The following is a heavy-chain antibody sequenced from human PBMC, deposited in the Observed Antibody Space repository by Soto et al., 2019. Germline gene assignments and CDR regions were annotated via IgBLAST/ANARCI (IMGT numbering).Heavy chain of an antibody. CDR1: GFIFSTYG. CDR2: IWYDGRNK. CDR3: ARSSYDNSGYYYALDF. V-gene: IGHV3-33*01. D-gene: IGHD3-22*01. Sequence: QVQLVESGGGVVQPGRSLRLSCAASGFIFSTYGMHWVRQAPGKGREWVAVIWYDGRNKYSADSVKGRFTISRDNSKNMLYLQMNSLRAEDTAVYYCARSSYDNSGYYYALDFWGQGTLVTVSS. J-gene: IGHJ4*02.